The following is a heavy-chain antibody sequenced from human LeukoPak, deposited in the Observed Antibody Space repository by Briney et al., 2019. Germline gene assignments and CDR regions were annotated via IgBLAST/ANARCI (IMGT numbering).Heavy chain of an antibody. CDR2: IIPIFGTA. CDR3: ARSPFPTHHNAYYYMDV. CDR1: GGPFSSYA. V-gene: IGHV1-69*01. D-gene: IGHD1-1*01. J-gene: IGHJ6*03. Sequence: GSSVKVSFKASGGPFSSYAISWVRQAPGQGLEWMGGIIPIFGTANYAQKFQGRVTITADESTSTAYMELSSLRSEDTAVFYCARSPFPTHHNAYYYMDVWGKGPTVTVSS.